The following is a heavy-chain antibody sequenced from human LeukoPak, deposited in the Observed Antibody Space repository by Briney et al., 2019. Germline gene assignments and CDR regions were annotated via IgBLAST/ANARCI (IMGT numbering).Heavy chain of an antibody. V-gene: IGHV5-51*01. CDR2: IYPGDSDT. Sequence: GESLKISCKGSGYSFTSHWIGWVRQMPGKGLEWMGIIYPGDSDTRYSPSFQGQVTISADKSISTAYLQWSSLKASDTAMYYCARPPSYYGDYFDYWGQGTLVTVSS. J-gene: IGHJ4*02. CDR1: GYSFTSHW. CDR3: ARPPSYYGDYFDY. D-gene: IGHD4-17*01.